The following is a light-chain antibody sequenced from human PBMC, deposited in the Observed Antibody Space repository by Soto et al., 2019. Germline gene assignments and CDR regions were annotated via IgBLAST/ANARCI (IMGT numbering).Light chain of an antibody. CDR1: QDIKNY. Sequence: DIQMIQSPSSLYASVGDRVTITCQATQDIKNYLSWYQQKPGKAPKLQIYDASNLETGVPSRFIGSGSGTDFTFTITSLQPEDIARYFCQQYDDLPLTFGGGTKVHIK. CDR2: DAS. CDR3: QQYDDLPLT. J-gene: IGKJ4*01. V-gene: IGKV1-33*01.